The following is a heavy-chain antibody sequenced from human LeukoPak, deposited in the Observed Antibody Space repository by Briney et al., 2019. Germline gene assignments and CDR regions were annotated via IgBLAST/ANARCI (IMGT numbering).Heavy chain of an antibody. V-gene: IGHV3-21*01. J-gene: IGHJ6*02. CDR2: ISSSSTYI. CDR1: GFTFSSYS. Sequence: PGGSLRLSCAASGFTFSSYSMNWVRQAPGKGLEWVSSISSSSTYIYYTDSMKGRFTISRDNAKNSLYLQMNSLRAEDTAVYYCARVDSSGWYLDYYGMDVWGQGTTVTVSS. CDR3: ARVDSSGWYLDYYGMDV. D-gene: IGHD6-19*01.